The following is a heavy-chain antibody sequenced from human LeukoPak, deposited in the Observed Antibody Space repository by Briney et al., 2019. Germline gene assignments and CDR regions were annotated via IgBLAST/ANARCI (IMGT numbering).Heavy chain of an antibody. D-gene: IGHD6-13*01. Sequence: PGGSLRLSCAAPGLTFSDHWMHRARQPPGKGLVWVSRIYSDGSYTTYADSVKGRFTISRDNAKNTVYLQMNSLRAEDTAVYYCARESGTSRFFDFWGQGTLVTVSS. V-gene: IGHV3-74*01. J-gene: IGHJ4*02. CDR3: ARESGTSRFFDF. CDR2: IYSDGSYT. CDR1: GLTFSDHW.